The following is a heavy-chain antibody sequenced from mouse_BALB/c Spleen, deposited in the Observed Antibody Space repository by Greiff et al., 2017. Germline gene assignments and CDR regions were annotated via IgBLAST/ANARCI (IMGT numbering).Heavy chain of an antibody. J-gene: IGHJ2*01. CDR3: AKGGMITYYFDY. CDR2: ISSGGSYT. Sequence: EVMLVESGGDLVKPGGSLKLSCAASGFTFSSYGMSWVRQTPDKRLEWVATISSGGSYTYYPDSVKGRFTISRDNAKNTLYLQMSSLKSEDTAMYFCAKGGMITYYFDYGGQGTTLTVSS. D-gene: IGHD2-4*01. V-gene: IGHV5-6*01. CDR1: GFTFSSYG.